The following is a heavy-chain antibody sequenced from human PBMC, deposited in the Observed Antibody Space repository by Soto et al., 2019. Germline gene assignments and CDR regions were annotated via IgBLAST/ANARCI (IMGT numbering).Heavy chain of an antibody. CDR1: GFTINEVW. J-gene: IGHJ4*02. V-gene: IGHV3-15*01. D-gene: IGHD6-19*01. CDR3: TSDSGWVTF. CDR2: IRSKTDGGTT. Sequence: PVGSLRLSCAVSGFTINEVWMSWVRQAPGKGLEWVGRIRSKTDGGTTDYTAPGQGRFTISRDDSKNTLYLKMNSLKTEDTDVYFCTSDSGWVTFWGQGTLVTVP.